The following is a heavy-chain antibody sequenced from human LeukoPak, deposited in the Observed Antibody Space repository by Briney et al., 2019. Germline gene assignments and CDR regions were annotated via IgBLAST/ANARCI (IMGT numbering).Heavy chain of an antibody. CDR1: GFTFSSYE. J-gene: IGHJ4*02. V-gene: IGHV3-48*03. CDR2: ISSSGSTI. CDR3: ARAGYSGYDIDY. D-gene: IGHD5-12*01. Sequence: GGSLRLSCAASGFTFSSYEMNWVRQAPGKGLEWVSYISSSGSTIYYADSVKGRFTISRDNAKNSLYLQMSSLRAEDTAVYYCARAGYSGYDIDYWGQGTLVTVSS.